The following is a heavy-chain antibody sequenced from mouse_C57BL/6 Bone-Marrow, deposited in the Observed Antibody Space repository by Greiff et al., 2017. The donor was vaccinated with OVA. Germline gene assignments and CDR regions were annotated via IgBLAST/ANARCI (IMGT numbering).Heavy chain of an antibody. Sequence: VKLMESGPELVKPGASVKISCKASGYAFSSSWMNWVKQRPGKGLEWIGRIYPGDGDTNYNGKFKGKATLTADKSSSTAYMQLSSLTSEDSAVYFCARRGAAQATGAMDYWGQGTSVTVSS. D-gene: IGHD3-2*02. V-gene: IGHV1-82*01. J-gene: IGHJ4*01. CDR3: ARRGAAQATGAMDY. CDR2: IYPGDGDT. CDR1: GYAFSSSW.